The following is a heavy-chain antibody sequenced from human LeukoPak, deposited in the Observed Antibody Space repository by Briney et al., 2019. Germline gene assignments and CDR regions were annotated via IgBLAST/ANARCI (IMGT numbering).Heavy chain of an antibody. V-gene: IGHV3-66*01. CDR1: GFTFSSYA. J-gene: IGHJ5*02. CDR2: IYSGGST. Sequence: GGSLRLSCAASGFTFSSYAMSWVRQAPGKGLEWVSVIYSGGSTYYADSVKGRFTISRDNSKNTLYLQMNSLRAEDTAVYYCARDRYDYVWGSYHNRRFDPWGQGTLVTVSS. CDR3: ARDRYDYVWGSYHNRRFDP. D-gene: IGHD3-16*01.